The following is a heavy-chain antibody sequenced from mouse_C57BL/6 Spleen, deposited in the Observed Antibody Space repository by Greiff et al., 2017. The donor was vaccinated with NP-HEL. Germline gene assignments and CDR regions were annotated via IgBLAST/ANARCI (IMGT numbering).Heavy chain of an antibody. V-gene: IGHV1-55*01. CDR2: IYPGSGST. J-gene: IGHJ4*01. D-gene: IGHD1-1*01. Sequence: QVQLKQPGAELVKPGASVKMSCKASGYTFTSYWITWVKQRPGQGLEWIGDIYPGSGSTNYNEKFKSKATLTVDTSSSTAYMQLSSLTSEDSAVYYCARPGGNYAMDYWGQGTSVTVSS. CDR3: ARPGGNYAMDY. CDR1: GYTFTSYW.